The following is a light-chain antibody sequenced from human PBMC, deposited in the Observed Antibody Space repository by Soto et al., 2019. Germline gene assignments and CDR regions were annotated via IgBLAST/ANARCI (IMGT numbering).Light chain of an antibody. J-gene: IGKJ1*01. CDR2: DAS. Sequence: EIVLTQSPGTLSLSPGERATLSCRASQGISSRYLAWYQQKPGQAPRLLIYDASNRATGIPDRFSGSGSGTDFTLTICRLESEDFAVYYCQQYGSSPWTFGQGTKVEIK. V-gene: IGKV3-20*01. CDR3: QQYGSSPWT. CDR1: QGISSRY.